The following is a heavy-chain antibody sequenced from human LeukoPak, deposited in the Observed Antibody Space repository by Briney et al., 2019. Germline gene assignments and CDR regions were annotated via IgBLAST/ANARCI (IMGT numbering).Heavy chain of an antibody. CDR2: INHSGST. V-gene: IGHV4-34*01. Sequence: SEPLSLTCAVYGGSFSGYYWSWIRQPPGKGLEWMGEINHSGSTNYNPSLKSRVTISVDTSTNQFSLKLSSVTAADTAVYYCARGRYYYGSGSYYPTRNWFDPWGQGTLVTVSS. J-gene: IGHJ5*02. CDR3: ARGRYYYGSGSYYPTRNWFDP. D-gene: IGHD3-10*01. CDR1: GGSFSGYY.